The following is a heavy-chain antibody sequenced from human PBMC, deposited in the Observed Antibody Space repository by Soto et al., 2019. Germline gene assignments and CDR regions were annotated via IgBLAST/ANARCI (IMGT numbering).Heavy chain of an antibody. CDR3: VTRFTAVWTARFDY. J-gene: IGHJ4*02. CDR2: IDSKIDADKT. Sequence: GGSLRLSCTASGFTFSKAYMNWVRQAPGKGLEWVGQIDSKIDADKTDFAAPVKGRFTLSRDDSKNTVYLQMNGLEIEDTAMYYCVTRFTAVWTARFDYCGQVTMVAVYS. D-gene: IGHD4-17*01. V-gene: IGHV3-15*04. CDR1: GFTFSKAY.